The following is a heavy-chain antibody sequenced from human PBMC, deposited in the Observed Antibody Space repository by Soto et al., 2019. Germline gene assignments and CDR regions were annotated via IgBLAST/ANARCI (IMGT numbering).Heavy chain of an antibody. Sequence: GGSLRLSCAASGFTFSDYYMSWIRQAPGKGLEWVSYISSSGSTIYYADSVKGRFTISRDNAKNSLYLQMNSLRAEDTAVYYCARFNPSERSGYNWLDPWGQGTLVTVSS. CDR1: GFTFSDYY. CDR3: ARFNPSERSGYNWLDP. J-gene: IGHJ5*02. D-gene: IGHD1-1*01. CDR2: ISSSGSTI. V-gene: IGHV3-11*01.